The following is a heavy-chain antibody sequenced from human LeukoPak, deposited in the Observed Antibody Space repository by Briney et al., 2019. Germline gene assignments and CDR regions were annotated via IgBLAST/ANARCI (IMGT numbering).Heavy chain of an antibody. D-gene: IGHD3-10*01. V-gene: IGHV4-34*01. CDR1: GGSFSGYY. CDR2: INHSGGT. CDR3: ARGQGVTRY. Sequence: SETLSLTCAVYGGSFSGYYWSWIRQPPGKGLEWIGEINHSGGTNYNPSLKSRVTISVDTSKNQFSLKLSSVTAADTAVYYCARGQGVTRYWGQGTLVTVSS. J-gene: IGHJ4*02.